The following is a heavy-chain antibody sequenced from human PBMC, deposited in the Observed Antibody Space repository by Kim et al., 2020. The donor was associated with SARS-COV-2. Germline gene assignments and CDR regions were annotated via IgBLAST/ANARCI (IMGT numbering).Heavy chain of an antibody. J-gene: IGHJ6*03. CDR3: ARAPMVRGVTPYYYYYYMDV. D-gene: IGHD3-10*01. CDR1: GGSISSYY. CDR2: IYYSGST. Sequence: SETLSLTCTVSGGSISSYYWSWIRQPPGKGLEWIGYIYYSGSTNYNPSLKSRVTISVDTSKNQFSLKLSSVTAADTAVYYCARAPMVRGVTPYYYYYYMDVWGKGTTVTVSS. V-gene: IGHV4-59*01.